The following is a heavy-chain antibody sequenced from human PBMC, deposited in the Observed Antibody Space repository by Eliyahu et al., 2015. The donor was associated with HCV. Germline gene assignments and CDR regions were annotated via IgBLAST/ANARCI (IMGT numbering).Heavy chain of an antibody. V-gene: IGHV3-30*18. Sequence: QVQLVESGGGVVQPGRSLRLSCAASGFTFSSYGMHWVRQAPGKGLEWVAVISYDGSNKYYADSVKGRFTISRDNSKNTLYLQMNSLRAEDTAVYYCAKGKGGVTYYYYYYMDVWGKGTTVTVSS. J-gene: IGHJ6*03. CDR1: GFTFSSYG. CDR3: AKGKGGVTYYYYYYMDV. CDR2: ISYDGSNK. D-gene: IGHD3-16*01.